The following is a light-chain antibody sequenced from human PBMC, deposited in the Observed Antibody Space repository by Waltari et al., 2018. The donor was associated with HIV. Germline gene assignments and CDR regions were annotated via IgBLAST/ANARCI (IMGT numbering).Light chain of an antibody. V-gene: IGLV3-1*01. J-gene: IGLJ2*01. CDR3: QAWDNSTAV. CDR2: EDR. CDR1: KLGDKY. Sequence: SYELTQPPSVSVSPGQTASITCSGDKLGDKYVSWYQQKPGQSPVLVIYEDRGRPPGIPERLSGSNSGNTATLTVGGTQAMDEADYYCQAWDNSTAVFGGGTKLTVL.